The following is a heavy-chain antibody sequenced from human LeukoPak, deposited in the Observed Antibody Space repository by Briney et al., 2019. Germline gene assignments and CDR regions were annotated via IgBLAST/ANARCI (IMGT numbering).Heavy chain of an antibody. D-gene: IGHD4-17*01. Sequence: GGSLRLSCAASGFTFSSYWMSSVRQAPRKGLECLANIKQDGSEEYYVDTVKVRFTISRDNANNSLYLQMNSLRAEDTAVYYCARDTGTPDYGDYGPCFDYWGQGTLVTVSS. CDR1: GFTFSSYW. V-gene: IGHV3-7*01. CDR2: IKQDGSEE. J-gene: IGHJ4*02. CDR3: ARDTGTPDYGDYGPCFDY.